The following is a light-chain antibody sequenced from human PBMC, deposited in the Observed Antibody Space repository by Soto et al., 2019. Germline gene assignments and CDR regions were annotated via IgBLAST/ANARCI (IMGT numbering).Light chain of an antibody. CDR1: QTISSL. J-gene: IGKJ2*01. Sequence: DIQMTQSPSSLSASVGDRVTITCRASQTISSLLNWYQQKPGKAPKLLIYAASSLQSGVPSRFSGSRSGTDFTLTISSLQSEDFATYYCQQTYSTPYTFGQGTKLEIK. V-gene: IGKV1-39*01. CDR3: QQTYSTPYT. CDR2: AAS.